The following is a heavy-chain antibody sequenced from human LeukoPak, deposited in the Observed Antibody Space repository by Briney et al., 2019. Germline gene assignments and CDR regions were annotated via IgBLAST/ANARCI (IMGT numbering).Heavy chain of an antibody. CDR3: ATPIPYYDFWSGSDY. Sequence: GGSLRLSCAASGFTFSSYSMNWVRQAPGKGLEWVSSTSSSSSYIYYADSVKGRFTISRDNAKNSLYLQMNSLRAEDTAVYYCATPIPYYDFWSGSDYWGQGTLVTVSS. V-gene: IGHV3-21*01. CDR2: TSSSSSYI. J-gene: IGHJ4*02. D-gene: IGHD3-3*01. CDR1: GFTFSSYS.